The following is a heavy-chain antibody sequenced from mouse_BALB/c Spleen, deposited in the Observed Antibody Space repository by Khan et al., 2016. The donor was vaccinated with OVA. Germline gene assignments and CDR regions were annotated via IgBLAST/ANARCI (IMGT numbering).Heavy chain of an antibody. D-gene: IGHD2-10*01. CDR1: GYTFTNYG. V-gene: IGHV9-3-1*01. Sequence: QIQLVQSGPELKKPGETVKISCKASGYTFTNYGINWVRQSPGKALKWMGWINTYTGEPTYADDFKGRFAFSLDTSASTAYLQINNLKNEDTATYFCARPPYFSYTLDHWGQGTSVTVSS. CDR2: INTYTGEP. J-gene: IGHJ4*01. CDR3: ARPPYFSYTLDH.